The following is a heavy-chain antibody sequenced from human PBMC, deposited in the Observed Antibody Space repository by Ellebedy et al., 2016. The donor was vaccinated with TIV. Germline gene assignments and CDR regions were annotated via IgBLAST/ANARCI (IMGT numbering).Heavy chain of an antibody. CDR3: ARNPLSGYSSSWTQDY. Sequence: PGGSLRLSCAASGFTFSSYWMHWVRQAPGKGLVWVSRINSDESSTSYADSVKGRFTISRDNAKNTVYLQMNRLRAEDTAVYYCARNPLSGYSSSWTQDYWGQGTLVTVSS. CDR1: GFTFSSYW. CDR2: INSDESST. V-gene: IGHV3-74*01. J-gene: IGHJ4*02. D-gene: IGHD6-13*01.